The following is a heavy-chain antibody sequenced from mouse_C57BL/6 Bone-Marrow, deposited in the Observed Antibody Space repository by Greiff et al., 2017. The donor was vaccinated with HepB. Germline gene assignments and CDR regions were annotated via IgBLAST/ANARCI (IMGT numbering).Heavy chain of an antibody. J-gene: IGHJ4*01. Sequence: DVKLVESGGGLVQPGGSMKLSCVASGFTFSNYWMNWVRQSPEKGLEWVAQIRLKSDNYATHYAESVKGRFTISRDDSKSSVYLQMNNLRAEDTGSYYCTGSDGSLFYYAMDYWGQGTSVTVSS. CDR2: IRLKSDNYAT. CDR1: GFTFSNYW. V-gene: IGHV6-3*01. CDR3: TGSDGSLFYYAMDY. D-gene: IGHD1-1*01.